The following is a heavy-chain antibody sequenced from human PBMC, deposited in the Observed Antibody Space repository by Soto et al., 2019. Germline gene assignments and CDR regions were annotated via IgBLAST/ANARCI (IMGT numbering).Heavy chain of an antibody. D-gene: IGHD3-22*01. V-gene: IGHV3-21*01. CDR3: EKQYYYDSSGSYTFDY. CDR1: GFTFSSLS. Sequence: PGGALGVSCAASGFTFSSLSMNWVRQAPGKGLEWVSSISSSSSYTYYADSVKGRFTISRDNAKNSLYLQMNSLRAEDTAVYYCEKQYYYDSSGSYTFDYSGQGTLVTVSS. J-gene: IGHJ4*02. CDR2: ISSSSSYT.